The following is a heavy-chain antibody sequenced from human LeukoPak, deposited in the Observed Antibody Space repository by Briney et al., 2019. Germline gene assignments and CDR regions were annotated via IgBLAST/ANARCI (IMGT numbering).Heavy chain of an antibody. CDR1: GFTFSDYY. CDR3: ARDRGYYGSGSYYTYYLDY. D-gene: IGHD3-10*01. J-gene: IGHJ4*02. V-gene: IGHV3-11*04. Sequence: GSLRLSCAASGFTFSDYYMSWIRQAPGKGLEWVSYISSSGSTIYYADSVKGRFTISRDNAKNSLYLQMNSLRAEDTAVYYCARDRGYYGSGSYYTYYLDYWGQGTLVTVSS. CDR2: ISSSGSTI.